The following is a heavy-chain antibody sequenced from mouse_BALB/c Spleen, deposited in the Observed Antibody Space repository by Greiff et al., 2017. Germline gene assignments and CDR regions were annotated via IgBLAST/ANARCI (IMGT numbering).Heavy chain of an antibody. V-gene: IGHV14-3*02. CDR1: GFNIKDTY. CDR2: IDPANGNT. Sequence: EVQLQQSGAELVKPGASVKLSCTASGFNIKDTYMHWVKQRPEQGLEWIGRIDPANGNTKYDPKFQGKATITADTSSNTAYLQLSSLTSEDTAVYYCARVITTLRAMDYWGQGTSVTVSS. D-gene: IGHD1-1*01. CDR3: ARVITTLRAMDY. J-gene: IGHJ4*01.